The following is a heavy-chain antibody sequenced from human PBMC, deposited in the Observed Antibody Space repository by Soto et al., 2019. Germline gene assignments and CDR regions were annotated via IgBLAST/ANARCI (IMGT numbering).Heavy chain of an antibody. D-gene: IGHD2-2*01. J-gene: IGHJ6*03. V-gene: IGHV3-9*01. CDR3: AKDYCSSTSCQTKSGYYYYMDV. CDR1: GFTFDDYA. Sequence: HPGGSLRLSCAASGFTFDDYAMHWVRQAPGKGLEWVSGISWNSGSIGYADSVKGRFTISRDNAKNSLYLQMNSLRAEGTALYYCAKDYCSSTSCQTKSGYYYYMDVWGKGTTVTVSS. CDR2: ISWNSGSI.